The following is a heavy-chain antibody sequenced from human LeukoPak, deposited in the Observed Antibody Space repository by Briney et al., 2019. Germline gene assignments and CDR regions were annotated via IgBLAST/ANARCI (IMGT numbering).Heavy chain of an antibody. CDR3: ARDTRITMIVVPFDAFDI. V-gene: IGHV3-21*01. CDR2: ISSSSSYI. J-gene: IGHJ3*02. CDR1: GFTFSSYE. Sequence: PGGSLRLSCAASGFTFSSYEMNWVRQAPGKGLEWVSSISSSSSYIYYADSVKGRFTISRDNAKNSLYLQMNSLRAEDTAVYYCARDTRITMIVVPFDAFDIWGQGTMVTVSS. D-gene: IGHD3-22*01.